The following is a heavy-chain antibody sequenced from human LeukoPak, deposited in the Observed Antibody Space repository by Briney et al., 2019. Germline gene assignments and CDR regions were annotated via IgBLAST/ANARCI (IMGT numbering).Heavy chain of an antibody. Sequence: SETLSLTCAVSGGSISSGGYCWNWIRQPRGTGLEWIEYIYHSGTTYYNPSLKSRVTISVGRSKNQFSLKLSSVTAADTAVYYCARDQSSSWYWFDPWGQGTLVTVSS. J-gene: IGHJ5*02. CDR1: GGSISSGGYC. V-gene: IGHV4-30-2*01. CDR2: IYHSGTT. D-gene: IGHD6-13*01. CDR3: ARDQSSSWYWFDP.